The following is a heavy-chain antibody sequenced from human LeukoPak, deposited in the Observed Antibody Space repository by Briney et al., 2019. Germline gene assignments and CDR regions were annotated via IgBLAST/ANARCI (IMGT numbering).Heavy chain of an antibody. V-gene: IGHV3-7*03. CDR3: ARGIDEGIAARPGWFGP. J-gene: IGHJ5*02. CDR2: IKQDGSEK. CDR1: GFTFSDFW. D-gene: IGHD6-6*01. Sequence: GGSLRLSCAASGFTFSDFWMSWVRQAPGKGLEWVANIKQDGSEKYYVDSVKGRFTISRDNAKNSLYLQMNSLRAEDTAVYYCARGIDEGIAARPGWFGPWGQGTLVTVFS.